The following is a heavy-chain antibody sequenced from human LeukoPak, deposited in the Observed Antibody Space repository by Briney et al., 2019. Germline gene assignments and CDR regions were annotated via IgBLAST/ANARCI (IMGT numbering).Heavy chain of an antibody. CDR2: FDPEYGET. D-gene: IGHD3-3*01. CDR1: GYTLNELS. Sequence: ASVKVSCKVSGYTLNELSIHWVRQAAGKGLEWMGGFDPEYGETVYAQKFQGRVTMAEDISTDTAYMELSSLRSEDTAVYYCAPLDFWVPSTWGQGTLVTVSS. V-gene: IGHV1-24*01. J-gene: IGHJ5*02. CDR3: APLDFWVPST.